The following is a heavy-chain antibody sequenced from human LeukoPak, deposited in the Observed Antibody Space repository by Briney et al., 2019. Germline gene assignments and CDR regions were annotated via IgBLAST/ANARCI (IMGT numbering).Heavy chain of an antibody. CDR3: AKDSAHGAVMTMKMGMIER. CDR1: GFTFSSYA. Sequence: QAGGSLRLSCAASGFTFSSYAMHWVRQAPGKGLEWVAVISYDGSNKYYADSVKGRFTISRDSSKNTLFLQMNSLGFEDTATYYCAKDSAHGAVMTMKMGMIERWGRGTLVTVSS. D-gene: IGHD4/OR15-4a*01. J-gene: IGHJ4*02. CDR2: ISYDGSNK. V-gene: IGHV3-30*14.